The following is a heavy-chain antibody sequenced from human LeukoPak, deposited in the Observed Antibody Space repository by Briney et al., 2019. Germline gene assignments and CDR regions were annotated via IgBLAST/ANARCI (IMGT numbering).Heavy chain of an antibody. CDR1: GFTFSSYA. J-gene: IGHJ4*02. Sequence: GGSLRLSCEASGFTFSSYAMSWVRQAPGKGLEWVSAISGSGGSTYYADSVKGRSTISRDNSKNTLYLQMNSLRAEDTAVYYCAKDRRVRGVIYDYWGQGTLVTVSS. D-gene: IGHD3-10*01. CDR2: ISGSGGST. V-gene: IGHV3-23*01. CDR3: AKDRRVRGVIYDY.